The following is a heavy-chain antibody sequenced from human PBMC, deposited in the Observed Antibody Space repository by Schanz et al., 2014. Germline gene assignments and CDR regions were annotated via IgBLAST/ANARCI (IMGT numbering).Heavy chain of an antibody. Sequence: QVQLQESGPRLVKPSQTLSLTCTVSGGSISSGAYSWSWIRQPPGKRPEWIGYIYSSGSTYYNPSLKSRVPMSIDTSKNKFPLKLSSVTAADTAVYYCARGRVVPAAPEFDYWGQGILVTVSS. CDR2: IYSSGST. V-gene: IGHV4-30-4*07. D-gene: IGHD2-2*01. CDR1: GGSISSGAYS. CDR3: ARGRVVPAAPEFDY. J-gene: IGHJ4*02.